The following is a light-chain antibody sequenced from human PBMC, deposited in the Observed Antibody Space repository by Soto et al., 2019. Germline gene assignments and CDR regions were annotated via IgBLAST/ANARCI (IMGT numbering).Light chain of an antibody. Sequence: EIVMTQSPATLSVSPGERATLSCRASQSVSSNLAWYQQKPGQAPRLLIYGASTRATGIPARCSGSGSGTEFTLTISSLQSEDFAVYYCQYYSNWPRTCGQGTKVEIK. J-gene: IGKJ1*01. CDR2: GAS. V-gene: IGKV3-15*01. CDR3: QYYSNWPRT. CDR1: QSVSSN.